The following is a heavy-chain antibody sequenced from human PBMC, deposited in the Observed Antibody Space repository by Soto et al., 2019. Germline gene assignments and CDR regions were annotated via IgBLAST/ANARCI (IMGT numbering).Heavy chain of an antibody. CDR3: ARDRYDILTGYTDY. J-gene: IGHJ4*02. Sequence: SETLSLTCSVSGNSISSGDYYWSWIRQHPGKGLEWIGYIYYSGSSYYNPSLKSRVTMSVDTSKNQFSLRLSSVTAADTAVYYCARDRYDILTGYTDYWGQGTLVTVSS. D-gene: IGHD3-9*01. CDR1: GNSISSGDYY. CDR2: IYYSGSS. V-gene: IGHV4-31*03.